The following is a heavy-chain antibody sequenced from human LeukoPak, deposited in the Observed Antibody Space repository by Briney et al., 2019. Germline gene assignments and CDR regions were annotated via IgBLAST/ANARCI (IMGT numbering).Heavy chain of an antibody. CDR1: GGSISSGSYY. CDR2: IYTSAST. CDR3: ASVYYDFWSGYYGY. D-gene: IGHD3-3*01. Sequence: SQTLSLTCTVSGGSISSGSYYWSSIRQPGGKGLEWSGRIYTSASTNSNPSLKSRVTISVDPSKNQFSLKLSSVTAADTAVYYCASVYYDFWSGYYGYWGQGTLVTVSS. V-gene: IGHV4-61*02. J-gene: IGHJ4*02.